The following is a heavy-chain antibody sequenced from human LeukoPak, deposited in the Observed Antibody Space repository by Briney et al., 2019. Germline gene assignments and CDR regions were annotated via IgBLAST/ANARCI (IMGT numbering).Heavy chain of an antibody. CDR3: ARETGRLAYSSSWYRYYMDV. CDR2: IIPILGTA. J-gene: IGHJ6*03. D-gene: IGHD6-13*01. CDR1: GGTFSSYA. Sequence: ASVKVSCKASGGTFSSYAISWVRQAPGQGLEWMGRIIPILGTANYAQKFQGRVTITTDESTSTAYMELSSLRSEDTAVYYCARETGRLAYSSSWYRYYMDVWGKGTTVTVSS. V-gene: IGHV1-69*11.